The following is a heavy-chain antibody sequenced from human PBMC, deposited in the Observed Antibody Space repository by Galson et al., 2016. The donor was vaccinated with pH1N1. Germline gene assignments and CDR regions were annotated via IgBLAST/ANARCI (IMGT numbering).Heavy chain of an antibody. CDR2: ISWNSGSI. V-gene: IGHV3-9*01. J-gene: IGHJ4*02. Sequence: SLRLSCAASGFTFDDYAMHWVRQAPGKGLEWVSGISWNSGSIGYADSVKGRFTISRDNAKNSLYLQMNSLRAEDTALYYCAEVRGFLTGEFDYWGQGTLVTVSS. D-gene: IGHD7-27*01. CDR1: GFTFDDYA. CDR3: AEVRGFLTGEFDY.